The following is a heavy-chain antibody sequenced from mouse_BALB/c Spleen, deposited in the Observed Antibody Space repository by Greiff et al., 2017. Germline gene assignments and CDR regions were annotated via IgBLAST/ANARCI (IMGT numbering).Heavy chain of an antibody. CDR1: GFTFSSFG. Sequence: EVKLVESGGGLVQPGGSRKLSCAASGFTFSSFGMHWVRQAPEKGLEWVAYISSGSSTIYYADTVKGRFTISRDNPKNTLFLQMTSLRSEDTAMYYCARRGPGGDYYAMEYWGEGKSVTVSS. J-gene: IGHJ4*01. V-gene: IGHV5-17*02. CDR3: ARRGPGGDYYAMEY. CDR2: ISSGSSTI.